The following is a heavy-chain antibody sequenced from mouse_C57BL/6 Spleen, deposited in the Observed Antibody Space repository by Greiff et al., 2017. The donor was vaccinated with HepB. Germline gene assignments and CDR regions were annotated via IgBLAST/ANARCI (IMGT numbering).Heavy chain of an antibody. J-gene: IGHJ1*03. CDR2: IYPRSGNT. CDR1: GYTFTSYG. Sequence: VQLQQSGAELARPGASVKLSCKASGYTFTSYGISWVKQRTGQGLEWIGEIYPRSGNTYYNEKFKGKATLTADKSSSTAYMELRSLTSEDSAVYFCASGQIYYYGSSRHWYFDVWGTGTTVTVSS. D-gene: IGHD1-1*01. V-gene: IGHV1-81*01. CDR3: ASGQIYYYGSSRHWYFDV.